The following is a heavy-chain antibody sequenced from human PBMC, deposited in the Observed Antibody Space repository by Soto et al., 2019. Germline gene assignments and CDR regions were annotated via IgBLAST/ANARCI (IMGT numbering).Heavy chain of an antibody. CDR1: GYTITAYY. J-gene: IGHJ5*02. D-gene: IGHD2-2*01. CDR3: ARVVPGAEAWFGP. V-gene: IGHV1-2*02. CDR2: ISLYSDGT. Sequence: ASVKVSCKASGYTITAYYIHWVRQAPGQPLEWLGWISLYSDGTNYAQKFQGRVSMTTDTSTTTAYMELRSLRSDDTAVYYCARVVPGAEAWFGPWGQGTLVTVSS.